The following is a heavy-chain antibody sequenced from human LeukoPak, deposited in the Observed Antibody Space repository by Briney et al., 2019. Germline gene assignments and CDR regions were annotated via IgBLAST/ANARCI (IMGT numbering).Heavy chain of an antibody. J-gene: IGHJ4*02. D-gene: IGHD3-10*01. CDR2: INTKTGNP. CDR3: ARDQESSTFDS. Sequence: ASVKVSFTASGYTFDIHGMNWVRQAPGQGLEWMGWINTKTGNPTYAQGFTGRFVFSLDTSLSTAYLEISSLKADDIAVYFSARDQESSTFDSWGQGTLVAVSS. V-gene: IGHV7-4-1*02. CDR1: GYTFDIHG.